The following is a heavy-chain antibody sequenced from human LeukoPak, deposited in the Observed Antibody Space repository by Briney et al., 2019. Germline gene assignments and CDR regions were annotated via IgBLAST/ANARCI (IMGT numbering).Heavy chain of an antibody. J-gene: IGHJ5*02. D-gene: IGHD3-22*01. V-gene: IGHV4-34*01. CDR2: INHSGST. CDR3: ASGTRGGWYYDSSGYYYRGNWFDP. CDR1: GGSFSGYY. Sequence: PSETLSLTCAVYGGSFSGYYWSWLRQPPGKGLEWIGEINHSGSTNYNPSLKSRVTISVDTSKNQFSLKLSSVTAADTAVYYCASGTRGGWYYDSSGYYYRGNWFDPGARGTLVTVPS.